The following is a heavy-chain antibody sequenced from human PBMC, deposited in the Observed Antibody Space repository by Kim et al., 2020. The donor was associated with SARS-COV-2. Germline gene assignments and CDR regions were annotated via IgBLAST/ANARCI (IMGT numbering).Heavy chain of an antibody. CDR2: IYSGGST. V-gene: IGHV3-53*01. CDR1: GFTVSSNY. D-gene: IGHD1-26*01. Sequence: GGSLRRSCAASGFTVSSNYMSWVRQAPGKGLEWVSVIYSGGSTYYADSVKGRFTISRDNSKNTLYLQMNSLRAEDTAVYYCARVQEGATIIMVGAFDIWGQGTMVTVSS. J-gene: IGHJ3*02. CDR3: ARVQEGATIIMVGAFDI.